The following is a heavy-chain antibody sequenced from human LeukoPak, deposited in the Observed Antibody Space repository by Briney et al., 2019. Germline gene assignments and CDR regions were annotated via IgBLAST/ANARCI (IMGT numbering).Heavy chain of an antibody. J-gene: IGHJ4*02. CDR1: GFTFSNYW. Sequence: GGSLRLSCTASGFTFSNYWMSWVRQAPGKGLEWVANIEQGGSENYYVDSVKGRFTISRDNAKNSLYLQMNSLRAEDTAVYYCVRDCEFYCGSEPPDYWGQGTLVTVSS. D-gene: IGHD2-21*01. CDR2: IEQGGSEN. CDR3: VRDCEFYCGSEPPDY. V-gene: IGHV3-7*01.